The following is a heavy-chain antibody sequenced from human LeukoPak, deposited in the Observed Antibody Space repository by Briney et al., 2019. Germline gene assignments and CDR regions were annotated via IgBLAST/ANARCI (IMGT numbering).Heavy chain of an antibody. CDR1: GGSFSGCY. CDR2: INHSGST. CDR3: AGTYYYGSGSDAFDI. D-gene: IGHD3-10*01. Sequence: SETLSLTCAVYGGSFSGCYWSWIRQPPGKGLEWIGEINHSGSTNYNPSLKSRVTISVDTSKNQFSLKLSSVTAADTAVYYCAGTYYYGSGSDAFDIWGQGTMVTVSS. V-gene: IGHV4-34*01. J-gene: IGHJ3*02.